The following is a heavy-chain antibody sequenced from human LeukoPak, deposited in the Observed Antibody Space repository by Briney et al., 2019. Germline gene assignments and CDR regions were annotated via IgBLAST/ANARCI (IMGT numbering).Heavy chain of an antibody. CDR1: GFTFSNYA. V-gene: IGHV3-23*01. CDR3: AKDRSCTNNICHGDFDY. J-gene: IGHJ4*02. Sequence: QPGGSLGLSCAASGFTFSNYAMSWVRQAPGKGLEWVSGISGSGGDTYYADSVKGRFTISRDNSKNTLYQQMNSLRAEDTAVYYCAKDRSCTNNICHGDFDYWGQGTLVTVSS. D-gene: IGHD2-8*01. CDR2: ISGSGGDT.